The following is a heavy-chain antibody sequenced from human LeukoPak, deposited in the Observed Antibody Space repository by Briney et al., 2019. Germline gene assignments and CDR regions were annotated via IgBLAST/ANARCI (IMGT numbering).Heavy chain of an antibody. CDR2: IYYSGST. Sequence: SETLSLTCTVSGGSVSSGSYYWSWIRQPPGKGLEWIGYIYYSGSTNYNPSLKSRVTISVDTSKNQFSLKLSSVTAADTAMYYCARENTVTRFDYWGQGTLVTASS. V-gene: IGHV4-61*01. J-gene: IGHJ4*02. CDR3: ARENTVTRFDY. CDR1: GGSVSSGSYY. D-gene: IGHD4-17*01.